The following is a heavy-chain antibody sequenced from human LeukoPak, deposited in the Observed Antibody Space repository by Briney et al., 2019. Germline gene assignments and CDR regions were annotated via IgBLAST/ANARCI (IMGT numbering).Heavy chain of an antibody. CDR2: INPSGGST. CDR1: GYTFTSYY. Sequence: ASVKASCKASGYTFTSYYMHWVRQAPGQRLEWMGIINPSGGSTSYAQKFQGRVTMTRDTSTSTVYMELSSLRSEDTAVYYCARSPSIAARPDYWGQGTLVTVSS. CDR3: ARSPSIAARPDY. D-gene: IGHD6-6*01. V-gene: IGHV1-46*01. J-gene: IGHJ4*02.